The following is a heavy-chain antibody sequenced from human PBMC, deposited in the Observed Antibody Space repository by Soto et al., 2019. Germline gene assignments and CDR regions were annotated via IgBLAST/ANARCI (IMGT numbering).Heavy chain of an antibody. CDR2: ISAHNGNT. J-gene: IGHJ4*02. CDR1: GYTFTSYG. CDR3: ARGRYGDY. V-gene: IGHV1-18*01. Sequence: QVHLVQSGAEVKKPGASVKVSCKGSGYTFTSYGITWVRQAPGQGLEWMGWISAHNGNTNYAQKLQGRVTVTRDTSTSTADMELRVLTSDDAGRYSWARGRYGDYWGQGALVTVSS. D-gene: IGHD1-1*01.